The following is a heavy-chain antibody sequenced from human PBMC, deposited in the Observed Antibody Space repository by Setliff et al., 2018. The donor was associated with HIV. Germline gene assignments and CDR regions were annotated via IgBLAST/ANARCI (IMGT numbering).Heavy chain of an antibody. Sequence: QPGGSLRLSCAASGFTVSRYYMSWVRQAPGKGLEWVSIIYSGGTTYYADSVKGRFIISRHSSNNTLYLQMNSLRAEDSAMYYCARDRGRGMAPSGILDYYYMDVWGKGTTVTVSS. CDR1: GFTVSRYY. D-gene: IGHD6-13*01. J-gene: IGHJ6*03. V-gene: IGHV3-53*04. CDR2: IYSGGTT. CDR3: ARDRGRGMAPSGILDYYYMDV.